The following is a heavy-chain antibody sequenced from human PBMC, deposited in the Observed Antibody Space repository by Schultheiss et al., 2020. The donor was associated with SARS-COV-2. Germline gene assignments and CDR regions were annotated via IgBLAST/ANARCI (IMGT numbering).Heavy chain of an antibody. J-gene: IGHJ6*02. CDR1: GFTFSSYA. Sequence: GGSLRLSCAASGFTFSSYAMSWVRQAPGKGLEWVSAISGSGGSTYYADSVKGRFTISRDNSKNTLYLQMNSLRAEDTAVYYCAKDRCCSGLPNYYYYGMYVLIQSTTVTVSS. CDR3: AKDRCCSGLPNYYYYGMYV. CDR2: ISGSGGST. D-gene: IGHD6-19*01. V-gene: IGHV3-23*01.